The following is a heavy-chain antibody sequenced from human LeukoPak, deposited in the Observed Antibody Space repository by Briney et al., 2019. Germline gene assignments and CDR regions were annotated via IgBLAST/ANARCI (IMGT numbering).Heavy chain of an antibody. J-gene: IGHJ3*02. V-gene: IGHV3-9*01. CDR2: ISWNSGSI. Sequence: GGSLTLFCAVSGFPFYDYPMLGPPHAPGKALEGGSGISWNSGSIGYADSVKGRFTISRDNAKNSLYLQMNSLRAEDTALYYCAKGVGEQLWYAFDIWGQGTMVTVSS. CDR3: AKGVGEQLWYAFDI. CDR1: GFPFYDYP. D-gene: IGHD5-18*01.